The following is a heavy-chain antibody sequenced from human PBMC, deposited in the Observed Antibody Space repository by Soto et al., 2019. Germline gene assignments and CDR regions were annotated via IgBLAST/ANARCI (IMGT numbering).Heavy chain of an antibody. V-gene: IGHV4-59*01. D-gene: IGHD5-12*01. Sequence: SETLSLTCTVSGGSISSFCWSVIRHSPGKGLEWIGYISYTGSTNYNPSLKSRVTISLDTSKNQFSLRLNSVTAADMAVYYCATWGASGYDPGVYWGQGTLVTVS. CDR1: GGSISSFC. CDR3: ATWGASGYDPGVY. J-gene: IGHJ4*02. CDR2: ISYTGST.